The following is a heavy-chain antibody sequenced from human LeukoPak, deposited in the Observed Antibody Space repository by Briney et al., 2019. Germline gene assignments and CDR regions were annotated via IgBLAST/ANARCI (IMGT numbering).Heavy chain of an antibody. J-gene: IGHJ4*02. D-gene: IGHD2/OR15-2a*01. V-gene: IGHV3-7*03. CDR3: ARAALGTKKSLFRVPTPFYYFDY. CDR1: GFTFSSYW. Sequence: GGSLRLSCAASGFTFSSYWMTWVRQAPGMGLEWVANIKQDGSEKDYVDSVKGRFTISRDNAKNSLYLQMNSLRAEDTAVYYCARAALGTKKSLFRVPTPFYYFDYWGQGTLVTVSS. CDR2: IKQDGSEK.